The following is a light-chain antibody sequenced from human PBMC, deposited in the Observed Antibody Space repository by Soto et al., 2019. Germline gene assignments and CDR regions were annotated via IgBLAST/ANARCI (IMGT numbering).Light chain of an antibody. CDR1: QSVSSSY. V-gene: IGKV3-20*01. Sequence: TLSLSPGERATLSCRASQSVSSSYLAWYQQKPGQAPRLLIYGASSRATGIPDRFSGSGSGTDFTLTISRLEPEDFAVYSCQQCGSSPPWTFGQVTKVDIK. J-gene: IGKJ1*01. CDR3: QQCGSSPPWT. CDR2: GAS.